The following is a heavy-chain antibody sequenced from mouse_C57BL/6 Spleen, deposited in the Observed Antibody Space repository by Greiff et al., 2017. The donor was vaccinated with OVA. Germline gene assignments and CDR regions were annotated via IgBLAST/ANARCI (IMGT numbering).Heavy chain of an antibody. CDR1: GYTFTSYW. CDR3: ARGGLTGTGWYFDV. D-gene: IGHD4-1*01. J-gene: IGHJ1*03. CDR2: INPSNGGT. Sequence: QVQLQQPGTELVKPGASVKLSCKASGYTFTSYWMHWVKQRPGQGLEWIGNINPSNGGTNYNEKFKSKATLTVDKSSSTAYMQLSSLTSEDSAVYYCARGGLTGTGWYFDVWGTGTTVTVSS. V-gene: IGHV1-53*01.